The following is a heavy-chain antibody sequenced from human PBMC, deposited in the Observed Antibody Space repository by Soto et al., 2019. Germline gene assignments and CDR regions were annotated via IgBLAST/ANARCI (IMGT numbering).Heavy chain of an antibody. V-gene: IGHV3-53*01. CDR1: GFTVSSNY. CDR2: IFSGGST. Sequence: EVQLVESGGALIQPGGSLRLSCAASGFTVSSNYMSWVRQAPGKGLEWVSLIFSGGSTYYADSVKGRFTISRDNSKNTLYLQMNSLRAEDTAVYYCACKGGHDYVWSFDPWGQGTLVTVSS. CDR3: ACKGGHDYVWSFDP. J-gene: IGHJ5*02. D-gene: IGHD3-16*01.